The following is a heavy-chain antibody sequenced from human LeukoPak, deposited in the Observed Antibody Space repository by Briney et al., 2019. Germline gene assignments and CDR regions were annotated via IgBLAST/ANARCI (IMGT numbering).Heavy chain of an antibody. CDR2: ISGSGAT. Sequence: PGGSLRLSCVASGFTFSNYWMSWVRQAPGKGLEWVSGISGSGATDYADSVKGRFTISRDNSKNTLYLQINSLRAEDTAVYYCAKDLNWGGRWGQGALVTVSS. CDR1: GFTFSNYW. J-gene: IGHJ4*02. CDR3: AKDLNWGGR. D-gene: IGHD7-27*01. V-gene: IGHV3-23*01.